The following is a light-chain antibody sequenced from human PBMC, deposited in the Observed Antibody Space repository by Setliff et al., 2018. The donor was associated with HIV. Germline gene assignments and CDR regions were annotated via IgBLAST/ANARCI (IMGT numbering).Light chain of an antibody. Sequence: LTQPASVSGSPGQSITISCTGTSSDVDTFDFVSWYQQHPDKAPKLLIYEVTNRPSGISNRFSGSKSGNTASLTISGLHEEDEGDYYCATYTARLGLVFGTGTKVTVL. CDR1: SSDVDTFDF. V-gene: IGLV2-14*01. J-gene: IGLJ1*01. CDR2: EVT. CDR3: ATYTARLGLV.